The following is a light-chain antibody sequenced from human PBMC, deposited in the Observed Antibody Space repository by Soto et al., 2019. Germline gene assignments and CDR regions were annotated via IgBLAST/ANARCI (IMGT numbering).Light chain of an antibody. CDR1: RSDIGSYNN. Sequence: QSVLTQPASVSGSPGQSITISCTGTRSDIGSYNNVAWYQKHPGKAPRVMIFGVTKRPSGISKRFFGSKSGSTASLTISGLQAEDEADYFCFSYAGSSIWVFGGGNKLTVL. CDR3: FSYAGSSIWV. CDR2: GVT. J-gene: IGLJ3*02. V-gene: IGLV2-23*02.